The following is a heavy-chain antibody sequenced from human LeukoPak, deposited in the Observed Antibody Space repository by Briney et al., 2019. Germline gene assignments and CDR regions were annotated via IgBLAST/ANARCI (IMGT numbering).Heavy chain of an antibody. V-gene: IGHV3-23*01. CDR2: ISGSGGST. J-gene: IGHJ4*02. CDR3: AKDRGVVVVAATPVDY. Sequence: GGSLRLSCAASGFTFSSYAMSWVRQAPGKGLEWVSAISGSGGSTYYADSVKGRFTISRDNSKNTLYLQMNSLRAEDTAVCYCAKDRGVVVVAATPVDYWGQGTLVTVSS. CDR1: GFTFSSYA. D-gene: IGHD2-15*01.